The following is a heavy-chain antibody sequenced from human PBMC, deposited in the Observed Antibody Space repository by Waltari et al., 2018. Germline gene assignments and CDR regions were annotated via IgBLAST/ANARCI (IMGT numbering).Heavy chain of an antibody. V-gene: IGHV1-2*06. J-gene: IGHJ4*02. CDR1: GYTFTGYY. Sequence: QVQLVQSGAEVKKPGASVKVSCKASGYTFTGYYMHWVRQAPGQGLVWMGRINPNSGCTNYAQKFQGRVTMTRDTSISTAYMELSRLGSDDTAVYYCARDLRDCYNYFDFDYWGQGTLVTVSS. CDR3: ARDLRDCYNYFDFDY. CDR2: INPNSGCT. D-gene: IGHD5-12*01.